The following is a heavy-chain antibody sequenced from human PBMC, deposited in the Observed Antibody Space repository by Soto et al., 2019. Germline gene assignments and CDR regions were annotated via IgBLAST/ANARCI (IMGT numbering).Heavy chain of an antibody. V-gene: IGHV4-34*01. J-gene: IGHJ1*01. D-gene: IGHD2-15*01. CDR1: GGSFSGYY. CDR3: ARGRLKVVVAATPYFQH. Sequence: SETLSLTCAVYGGSFSGYYWSWIRQPPGKGLEWIGEINHSGSTNYNPSLKSRVTISVDTSKNQFSLKLSSVTAADTAVYYCARGRLKVVVAATPYFQHWGQGTLVTVSS. CDR2: INHSGST.